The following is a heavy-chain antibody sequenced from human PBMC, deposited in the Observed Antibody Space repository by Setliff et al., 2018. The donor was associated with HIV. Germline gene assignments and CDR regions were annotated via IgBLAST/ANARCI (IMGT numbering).Heavy chain of an antibody. CDR3: ATRPRIAARPFDY. CDR2: ISAYSGDT. J-gene: IGHJ4*02. D-gene: IGHD6-6*01. Sequence: ASVKVSCKASGYPFSGYGISWVRQAPGQGLEWMGWISAYSGDTNYAQKFQGRLTMTTDTSTSTAYMELRSLRSDDTAVYYCATRPRIAARPFDYWGQGMLVTVSS. V-gene: IGHV1-18*01. CDR1: GYPFSGYG.